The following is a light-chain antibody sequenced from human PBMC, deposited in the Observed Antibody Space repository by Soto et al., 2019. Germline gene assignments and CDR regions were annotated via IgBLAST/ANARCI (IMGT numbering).Light chain of an antibody. Sequence: QSVLTQPPSVSEAPRQRVTISCSGSSSNIGNNAVNWYRGLPGKAPKVVIYYDDQLPSGVPDRFSGSKSGTSASLAISGLQSEHEADYYCAAWDDSLNGLVFGGGAKLTVL. CDR3: AAWDDSLNGLV. V-gene: IGLV1-36*01. J-gene: IGLJ2*01. CDR1: SSNIGNNA. CDR2: YDD.